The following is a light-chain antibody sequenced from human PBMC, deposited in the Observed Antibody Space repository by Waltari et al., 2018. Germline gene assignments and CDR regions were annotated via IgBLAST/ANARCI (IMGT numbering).Light chain of an antibody. CDR2: DVS. Sequence: QSALTQPASVSGSPGQSITISCTGTSSDVGFYNYVSWYQQHPGKAPKLIIYDVSWRPSGVSDRFAGSKSGNTASLTISGLQAEDESDYYCNSYAGSSSWVFGGGTKLTVL. CDR3: NSYAGSSSWV. V-gene: IGLV2-14*01. J-gene: IGLJ3*02. CDR1: SSDVGFYNY.